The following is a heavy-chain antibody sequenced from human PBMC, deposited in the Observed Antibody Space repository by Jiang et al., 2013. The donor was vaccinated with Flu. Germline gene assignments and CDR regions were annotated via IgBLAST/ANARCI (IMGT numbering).Heavy chain of an antibody. Sequence: GKGLEWVANIKQDESEKYYVDSVRGRFTISRDNAKNSLYLQMNNLRAEDTAVYYCGRDNKWSGMELLAFYYYGTDVWGQGTTVTVSS. V-gene: IGHV3-7*03. CDR3: GRDNKWSGMELLAFYYYGTDV. D-gene: IGHD3-3*01. CDR2: IKQDESEK. J-gene: IGHJ6*02.